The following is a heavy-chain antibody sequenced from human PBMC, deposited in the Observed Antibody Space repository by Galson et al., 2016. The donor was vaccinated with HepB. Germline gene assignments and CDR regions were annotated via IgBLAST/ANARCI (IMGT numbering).Heavy chain of an antibody. CDR2: ISGSAGST. J-gene: IGHJ4*02. D-gene: IGHD2-15*01. Sequence: SLRLSCAASGFTFSSYAMSWVRQAPGKGLEWVSTISGSAGSTYYADSVKGRFTISRDNSKNTLYLQMNSLRAEDTAVYYCAKQGCSGGSCQVDSWGQGTLVTVSS. V-gene: IGHV3-23*01. CDR1: GFTFSSYA. CDR3: AKQGCSGGSCQVDS.